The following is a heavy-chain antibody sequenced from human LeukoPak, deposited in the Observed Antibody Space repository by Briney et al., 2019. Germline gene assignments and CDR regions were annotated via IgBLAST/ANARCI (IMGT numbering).Heavy chain of an antibody. CDR3: AKSVGSGSYYNNDC. Sequence: HAGGSLRLSCAASGFTLSNYGMHWVRQAPGKGLEWVAVIWYDGSDKYYADSVKGRFTISRDNSKNTLYVQMNSLRAEDTALYYCAKSVGSGSYYNNDCWGQGTLVTVSS. CDR2: IWYDGSDK. J-gene: IGHJ4*02. D-gene: IGHD3-10*01. V-gene: IGHV3-33*06. CDR1: GFTLSNYG.